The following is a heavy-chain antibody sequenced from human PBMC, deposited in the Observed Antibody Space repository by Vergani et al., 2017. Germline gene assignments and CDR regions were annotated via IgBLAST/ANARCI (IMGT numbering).Heavy chain of an antibody. D-gene: IGHD5-12*01. CDR2: IYSTGST. V-gene: IGHV4-31*03. CDR3: ASVGGYDEGDAFRIGYFDS. Sequence: QVQLQESGPGLVKPSQTLSLTCSVSGDSFSSGVYYWNWIRQHPGKGLGWIGYIYSTGSTHHNPSLRRRINMSVDSSKNQYSLKLNSVTAADTAMYYCASVGGYDEGDAFRIGYFDSWGPGILVTVSS. J-gene: IGHJ4*02. CDR1: GDSFSSGVYY.